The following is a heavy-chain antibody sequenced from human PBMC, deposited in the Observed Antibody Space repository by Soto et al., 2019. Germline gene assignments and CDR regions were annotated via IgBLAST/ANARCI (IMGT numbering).Heavy chain of an antibody. CDR1: GVKFSCCG. CDR3: ARDILVTHAFDI. J-gene: IGHJ3*02. Sequence: PWGSLRLSCAACGVKFSCCGLQWVRKAPGKGLEWVAVIWYDGSNKYYADSVKGRFTISRDNSKNTLYLQMNSLRAEDTAVYYCARDILVTHAFDIWGQGTMVTVSS. CDR2: IWYDGSNK. V-gene: IGHV3-33*01. D-gene: IGHD3-9*01.